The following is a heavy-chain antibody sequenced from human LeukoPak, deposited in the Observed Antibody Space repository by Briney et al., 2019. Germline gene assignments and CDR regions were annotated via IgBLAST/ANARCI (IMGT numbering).Heavy chain of an antibody. CDR2: ISSSGSTI. V-gene: IGHV3-48*03. CDR1: GFTFSSYE. Sequence: GGSLRLSCAASGFTFSSYEMNWVRQAPGKGLEWVSYISSSGSTIYYADSIKGRFTISRDNSKNTLYLQMNSLRAEDTAIYYCAKDFLALRVAAAGTRFDSWGQGTLVTVSS. J-gene: IGHJ4*02. CDR3: AKDFLALRVAAAGTRFDS. D-gene: IGHD6-13*01.